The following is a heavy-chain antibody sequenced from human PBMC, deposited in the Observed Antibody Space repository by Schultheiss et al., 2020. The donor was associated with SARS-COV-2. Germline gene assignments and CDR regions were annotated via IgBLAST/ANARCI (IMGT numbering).Heavy chain of an antibody. J-gene: IGHJ3*02. CDR3: ARTGYYDSSGLLSSAAFDI. Sequence: SQTLSLTCAISGDIVSSNSAAWNWIRQSPSRGLEWLGRTYYRSKWYNDYAVSVKSRITINPDTSKNQFSLQLNSVKPEDTAVYYCARTGYYDSSGLLSSAAFDIWGQGTMVTVSS. D-gene: IGHD3-22*01. CDR1: GDIVSSNSAA. CDR2: TYYRSKWYN. V-gene: IGHV6-1*01.